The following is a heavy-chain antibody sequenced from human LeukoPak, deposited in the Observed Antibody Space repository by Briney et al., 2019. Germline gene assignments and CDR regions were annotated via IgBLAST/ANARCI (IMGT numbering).Heavy chain of an antibody. Sequence: PGGSLRLSCAASGFTFSSYGMHWVRQAPGKGLEWVAFIRYDGSNKYYADSVKGRFTISRDNSKNTLYLQMNSLRAEDTAVYYCARVSNQLLKTGVYYFDYWGQGTLVTVSS. CDR1: GFTFSSYG. D-gene: IGHD2-2*01. CDR3: ARVSNQLLKTGVYYFDY. V-gene: IGHV3-30*02. J-gene: IGHJ4*02. CDR2: IRYDGSNK.